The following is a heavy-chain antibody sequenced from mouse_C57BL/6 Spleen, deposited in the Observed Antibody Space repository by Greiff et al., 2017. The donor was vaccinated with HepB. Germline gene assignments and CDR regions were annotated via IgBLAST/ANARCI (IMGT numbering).Heavy chain of an antibody. Sequence: EVKVVESGGGLVKPGGSLKLSCAASGFTFSDYGMHWVRQAPEKGLEWVAYISSGSSTIYYADTVKGRFTISRDNAKNTLFLQMTSLRSEDTAMYYCARFITTVVATGAMDYWGQGTSVTVSS. D-gene: IGHD1-1*01. CDR1: GFTFSDYG. J-gene: IGHJ4*01. CDR3: ARFITTVVATGAMDY. V-gene: IGHV5-17*01. CDR2: ISSGSSTI.